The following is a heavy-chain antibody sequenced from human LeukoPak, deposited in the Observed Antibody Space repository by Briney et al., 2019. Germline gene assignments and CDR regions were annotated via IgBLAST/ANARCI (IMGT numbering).Heavy chain of an antibody. CDR3: TRVATGTSLMDLLRSRYYYYMDV. V-gene: IGHV3-53*01. CDR1: GFTVSSNS. D-gene: IGHD4-17*01. Sequence: GGSLRLSCTVSGFTVSSNSMSWVRQAPGKGLEWVSFIYSDNTHYSDSVKGRFTISRDNSKNTLYLQMNSLRAEDTAVYFCTRVATGTSLMDLLRSRYYYYMDVWGKGTTVSVSS. J-gene: IGHJ6*03. CDR2: IYSDNT.